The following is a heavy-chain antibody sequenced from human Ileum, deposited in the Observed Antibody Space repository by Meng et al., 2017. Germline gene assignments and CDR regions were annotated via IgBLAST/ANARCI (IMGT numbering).Heavy chain of an antibody. CDR2: FHPGSGA. Sequence: QGPGRVLVNPSATLSRPCAASGGSSGIGTCWSWVRQPPGKGLQWIGEFHPGSGATYNPSLKARVTISVDKSKNQFSLKLSSVTAADTAVYYCASLGPRTAAGRVYYFDYWGQGTLVTVPS. V-gene: IGHV4-4*02. J-gene: IGHJ4*02. D-gene: IGHD6-13*01. CDR1: GGSSGIGTC. CDR3: ASLGPRTAAGRVYYFDY.